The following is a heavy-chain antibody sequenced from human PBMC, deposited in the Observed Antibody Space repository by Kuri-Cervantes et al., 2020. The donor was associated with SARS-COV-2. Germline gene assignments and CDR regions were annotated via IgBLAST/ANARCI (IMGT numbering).Heavy chain of an antibody. Sequence: SETLSLTCAVYGWSFSGYYWSWIRQPPGKGLEWIGEINHSGSTNYNPSLKSRVTISVDTSKNQFSLKLSSVTAADTAVYYCARTNRGRYYYYYGMDVWGQGTTVTVSS. CDR2: INHSGST. D-gene: IGHD3-10*01. V-gene: IGHV4-34*01. CDR3: ARTNRGRYYYYYGMDV. CDR1: GWSFSGYY. J-gene: IGHJ6*02.